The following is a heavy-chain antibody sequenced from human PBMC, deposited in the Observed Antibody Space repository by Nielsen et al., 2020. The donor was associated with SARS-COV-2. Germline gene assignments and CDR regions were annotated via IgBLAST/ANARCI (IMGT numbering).Heavy chain of an antibody. V-gene: IGHV1-8*01. CDR2: MNPNSGNT. J-gene: IGHJ6*02. CDR3: ARGKLTATVFNYYYGMDV. Sequence: WVRQAPGQGLEWMGWMNPNSGNTGYAQKFQGRVTMTRNTSISTAYMELSSLRSEDTAVYYCARGKLTATVFNYYYGMDVWSQGTAVTVSS. D-gene: IGHD5-18*01.